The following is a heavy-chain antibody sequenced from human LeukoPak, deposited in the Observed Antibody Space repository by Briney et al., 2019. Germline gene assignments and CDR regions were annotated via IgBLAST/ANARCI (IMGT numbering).Heavy chain of an antibody. CDR1: GFXFSSYS. Sequence: PGGSLRLSCAASGFXFSSYSMNWVRQAPGKGRDWVSYISTSSSTIYYADSVKGRFTISRDNAKNSLYLQMNSLRDEDTAVYYCLRIAAAGNNWGQGTLVTVSS. CDR3: LRIAAAGNN. CDR2: ISTSSSTI. V-gene: IGHV3-48*02. J-gene: IGHJ4*02. D-gene: IGHD6-13*01.